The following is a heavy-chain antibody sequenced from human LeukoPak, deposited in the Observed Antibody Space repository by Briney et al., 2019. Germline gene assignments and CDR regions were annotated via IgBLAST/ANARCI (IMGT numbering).Heavy chain of an antibody. D-gene: IGHD2-2*01. CDR2: IRYDGSNK. CDR1: GFHFSSYG. Sequence: PGGSLRLSCAASGFHFSSYGMHWVRQAPGKGLEWVAFIRYDGSNKYYADSVKGRFTISRDNSKNTLYLQMNSLRAEDTAVYYCAKDGSVVVPAAIPFDYWGQGTLVTVSS. CDR3: AKDGSVVVPAAIPFDY. J-gene: IGHJ4*02. V-gene: IGHV3-30*02.